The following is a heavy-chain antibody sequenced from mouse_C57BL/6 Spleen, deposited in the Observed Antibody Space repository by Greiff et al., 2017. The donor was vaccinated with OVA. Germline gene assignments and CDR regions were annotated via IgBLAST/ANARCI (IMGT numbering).Heavy chain of an antibody. CDR1: GYTFTSYW. D-gene: IGHD1-1*01. V-gene: IGHV1-74*01. CDR3: SIRYGSSYGYFDD. Sequence: QVQLQQPGAELVKPGASVKVSCKASGYTFTSYWMHWVKQRPGQGLEWIGRIHPSDSDTNYNQKFKGKAKLTVDKSSSTAYMQLGSLTSEDSAVYYYSIRYGSSYGYFDDWGTGTTVTVSS. CDR2: IHPSDSDT. J-gene: IGHJ1*03.